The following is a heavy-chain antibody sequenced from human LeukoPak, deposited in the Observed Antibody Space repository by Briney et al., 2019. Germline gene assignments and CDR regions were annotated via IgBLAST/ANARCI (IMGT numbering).Heavy chain of an antibody. CDR3: ARLAAPRIAVAGYFDS. CDR1: GFTFSSYN. V-gene: IGHV3-21*01. J-gene: IGHJ4*02. Sequence: GGSLRLSCAASGFTFSSYNMNWVRQAPGKGLEWVSSISSCGNYIYYADSVKGRFTISTDNAKNSLYLQMNSLRAEDTAVYYCARLAAPRIAVAGYFDSWGQGALVTVSS. CDR2: ISSCGNYI. D-gene: IGHD6-19*01.